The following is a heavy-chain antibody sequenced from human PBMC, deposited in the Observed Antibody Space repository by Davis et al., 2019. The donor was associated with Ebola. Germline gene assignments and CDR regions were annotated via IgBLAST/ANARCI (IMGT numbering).Heavy chain of an antibody. Sequence: AASVQVSCKASGGTFSSYAISWVRQAPGERLEWMGRIIPILGIANYAQKFQGSVTITADKSTNTAYMELSSLRTEDTAVYYCARDGDTAMGRVFDYWGQGTLVTVSS. CDR2: IIPILGIA. CDR1: GGTFSSYA. D-gene: IGHD5-18*01. J-gene: IGHJ4*02. V-gene: IGHV1-69*04. CDR3: ARDGDTAMGRVFDY.